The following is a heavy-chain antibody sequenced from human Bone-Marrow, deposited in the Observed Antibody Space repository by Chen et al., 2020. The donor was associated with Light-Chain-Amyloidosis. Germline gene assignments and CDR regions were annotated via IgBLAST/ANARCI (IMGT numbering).Heavy chain of an antibody. CDR1: GFTFSSYG. V-gene: IGHV3-30*02. CDR2: IRYDGSNK. D-gene: IGHD4-17*01. CDR3: AKVDYGDYVDLDYYYYMDV. J-gene: IGHJ6*03. Sequence: QVQLVESGGGVVQPGGSLRLSCAASGFTFSSYGMHWVRQAPGKGLEWVAFIRYDGSNKYYADSVKGRFTISRDNSKNTLYLQMNSLRAEDTAVYYCAKVDYGDYVDLDYYYYMDVWGKGTTVTVSS.